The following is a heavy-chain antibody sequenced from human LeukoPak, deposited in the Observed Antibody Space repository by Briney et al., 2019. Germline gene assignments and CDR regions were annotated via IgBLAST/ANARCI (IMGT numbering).Heavy chain of an antibody. CDR3: ARGRYDFWSGYEKYNWFDP. CDR2: ISAYNGNT. D-gene: IGHD3-3*01. Sequence: ASVKVSCKASGYTFTGYYMHWVRQAPGQGLEWMGWISAYNGNTNYAQKLQGRVTMTTDTSTSTAYMELRSLRSDDTAVYYCARGRYDFWSGYEKYNWFDPWGQGTLVTVSS. V-gene: IGHV1-18*04. J-gene: IGHJ5*02. CDR1: GYTFTGYY.